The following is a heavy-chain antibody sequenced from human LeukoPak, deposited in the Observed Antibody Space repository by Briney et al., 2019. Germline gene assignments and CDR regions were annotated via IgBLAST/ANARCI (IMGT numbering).Heavy chain of an antibody. J-gene: IGHJ4*02. D-gene: IGHD3-22*01. Sequence: PGGSLRLSCAASGFTVSSKYMSWVRQAPGKGPEWVSSISSSSGDIYYGDSVKGRFTISRDNAKNSLYLQMNSLRVEDTAVYFCTVDTDYFEGLGFPRPALNDYWGQGTLVTVSS. CDR1: GFTVSSKY. CDR2: ISSSSGDI. V-gene: IGHV3-21*01. CDR3: TVDTDYFEGLGFPRPALNDY.